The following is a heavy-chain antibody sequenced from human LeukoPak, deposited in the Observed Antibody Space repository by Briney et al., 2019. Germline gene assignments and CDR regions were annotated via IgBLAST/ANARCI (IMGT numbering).Heavy chain of an antibody. CDR1: GFTFSSYA. D-gene: IGHD1-1*01. Sequence: PGGSLRLSCAASGFTFSSYAMSWVRQAPGEGLEWVSGISGSGGNTYYADSVKGRFTISRDNSKNTLSLQMSSLRAEDTAVYYCAKAETMTQRGYSDYWGQGTLVTVSS. V-gene: IGHV3-23*01. CDR3: AKAETMTQRGYSDY. J-gene: IGHJ4*02. CDR2: ISGSGGNT.